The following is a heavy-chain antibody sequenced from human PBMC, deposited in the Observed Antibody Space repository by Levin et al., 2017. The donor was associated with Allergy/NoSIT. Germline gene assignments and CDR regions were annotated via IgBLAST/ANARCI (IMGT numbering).Heavy chain of an antibody. Sequence: GGSLRLSCAASGFTFSSYSMNWVRQAPGKGLEWVSSISSSSSYIYYADSVKGRFTISRDNAKNSLYLQMNSLRAEDTAVYYCASGWELPHYFDYWGQGTLVTVSS. CDR2: ISSSSSYI. V-gene: IGHV3-21*01. CDR1: GFTFSSYS. D-gene: IGHD1-26*01. CDR3: ASGWELPHYFDY. J-gene: IGHJ4*02.